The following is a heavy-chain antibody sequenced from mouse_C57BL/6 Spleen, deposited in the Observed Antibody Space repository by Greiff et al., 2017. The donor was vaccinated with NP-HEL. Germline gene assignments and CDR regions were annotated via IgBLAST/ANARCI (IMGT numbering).Heavy chain of an antibody. V-gene: IGHV1-85*01. CDR1: GYTFTSYD. D-gene: IGHD1-1*01. Sequence: VKLVESGPELVKPGASVKLSCKASGYTFTSYDINWVKQRPGQGLEWIGWIYPRDGSTKYNEKFKGKATLTVDTSSSTAYMELHSLTSEDSAVYFCARIYYGSSYDYAMDYWGQGTSVTVSS. CDR3: ARIYYGSSYDYAMDY. J-gene: IGHJ4*01. CDR2: IYPRDGST.